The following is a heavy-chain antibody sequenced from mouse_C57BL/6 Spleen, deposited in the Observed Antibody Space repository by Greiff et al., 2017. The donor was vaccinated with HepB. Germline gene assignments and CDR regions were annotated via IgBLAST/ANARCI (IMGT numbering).Heavy chain of an antibody. V-gene: IGHV1-19*01. J-gene: IGHJ4*01. CDR1: GYTFTDYY. CDR2: INPYNGGT. D-gene: IGHD1-1*01. CDR3: ALHYYGSSHYAMDY. Sequence: EVQLQQSGPVLVKPGASVKMSCKASGYTFTDYYMNWVKQSHGKSLEWIGVINPYNGGTSYNQKFKGKATLTVDKSSSTAYLQLSSLTSEDTAVYYCALHYYGSSHYAMDYWGQGTSVTVSS.